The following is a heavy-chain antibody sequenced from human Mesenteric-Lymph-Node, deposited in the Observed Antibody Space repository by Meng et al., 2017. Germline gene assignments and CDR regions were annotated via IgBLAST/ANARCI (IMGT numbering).Heavy chain of an antibody. V-gene: IGHV3-33*01. CDR1: GFTFSSYG. CDR3: ARGRSEYLYESGDDWFDP. J-gene: IGHJ5*02. D-gene: IGHD5-12*01. CDR2: IWYDGSNK. Sequence: GESLKISCAASGFTFSSYGMHWVRQAPGKGLEWVAVIWYDGSNKYYADSVKGRFTISRDNSKKTLYLQMNSLRVEDTAVYFCARGRSEYLYESGDDWFDPWGQGTLVTVSS.